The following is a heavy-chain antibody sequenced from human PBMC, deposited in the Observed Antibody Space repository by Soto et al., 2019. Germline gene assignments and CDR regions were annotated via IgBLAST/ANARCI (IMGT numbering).Heavy chain of an antibody. Sequence: PGGSLRLSCAASGFTFSSYSMNWVRQAPGKGLEWVSSISSSSSYIYYADSVKGRFTISRDNAKNSLYLQMNSLRAEDTAVYYCARSRIAAAGMVPDYWGQGTLVTVSS. CDR1: GFTFSSYS. J-gene: IGHJ4*02. CDR2: ISSSSSYI. D-gene: IGHD6-13*01. V-gene: IGHV3-21*01. CDR3: ARSRIAAAGMVPDY.